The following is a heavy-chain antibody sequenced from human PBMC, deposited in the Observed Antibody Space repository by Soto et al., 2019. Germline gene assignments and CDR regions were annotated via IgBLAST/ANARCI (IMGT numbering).Heavy chain of an antibody. CDR3: TVQPITAVGGYYFYGMDV. J-gene: IGHJ6*02. D-gene: IGHD6-19*01. CDR2: IKNKIDGGTT. CDR1: GFTFSSAW. V-gene: IGHV3-15*07. Sequence: EVQLVESGGGLVMPGGSLRLSCAASGFTFSSAWMNWVRHAPGKGLEWVGRIKNKIDGGTTDYAAPVKGRFTISRDDSKDTLYLQMDSLETEDTAVYFCTVQPITAVGGYYFYGMDVWGQGTTVTVSS.